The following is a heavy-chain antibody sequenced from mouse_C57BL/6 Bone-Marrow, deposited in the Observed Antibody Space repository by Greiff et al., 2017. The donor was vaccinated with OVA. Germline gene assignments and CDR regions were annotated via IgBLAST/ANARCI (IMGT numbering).Heavy chain of an antibody. J-gene: IGHJ4*01. Sequence: EVQGVESGGGLVQSGRSLRLSCATSGFTFSDFYMEWVRQAPGKGLEWIAASRNKANDYTTEYSASVKGRFIVSRDTSQSILYLQMNALRAEDTAIYYCARDAFYYDGSSYAMDYWGQGTSVTVSS. CDR3: ARDAFYYDGSSYAMDY. V-gene: IGHV7-1*01. CDR2: SRNKANDYTT. D-gene: IGHD1-1*01. CDR1: GFTFSDFY.